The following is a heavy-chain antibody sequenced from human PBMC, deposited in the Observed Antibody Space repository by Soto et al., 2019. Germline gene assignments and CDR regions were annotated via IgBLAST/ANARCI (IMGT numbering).Heavy chain of an antibody. CDR3: ARDPNGDYLGAFDF. CDR2: IGANGGGT. V-gene: IGHV3-23*01. Sequence: EVQLLEPGGGLVQPGGSLRLSCAASGFTFSSFFMSWVRQAPGKGLDWVSGIGANGGGTYYADSVKGRFITSRDNSKNTLYRQMNSLRAEDTAVYYCARDPNGDYLGAFDFWGQKTMVTVSS. J-gene: IGHJ3*01. D-gene: IGHD4-17*01. CDR1: GFTFSSFF.